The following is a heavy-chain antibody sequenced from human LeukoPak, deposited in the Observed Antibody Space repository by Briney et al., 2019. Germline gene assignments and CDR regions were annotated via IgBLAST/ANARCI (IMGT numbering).Heavy chain of an antibody. J-gene: IGHJ4*02. CDR1: GFTFNTYW. V-gene: IGHV3-7*04. CDR3: VRGDSRDY. Sequence: PGGSLRLSCAASGFTFNTYWMSWVRQAPGKGLEWVANIKEDGSEKYYVDSVKGRFTISRDNAKNSLYLQMNSLRADDTAVYYCVRGDSRDYWGQGTLVTVSS. CDR2: IKEDGSEK. D-gene: IGHD6-13*01.